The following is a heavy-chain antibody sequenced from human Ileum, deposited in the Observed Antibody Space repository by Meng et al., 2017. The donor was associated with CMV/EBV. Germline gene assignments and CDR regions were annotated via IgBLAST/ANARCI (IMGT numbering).Heavy chain of an antibody. V-gene: IGHV6-1*01. CDR2: TYYRSKWFN. J-gene: IGHJ4*02. CDR1: GDSVSGSSAA. CDR3: ARGDSRGRSFDY. D-gene: IGHD4-11*01. Sequence: TLSLTCAISGDSVSGSSAAWNWVRQSPSRGLEWLGRTYYRSKWFNDYAVSVKSRITINADTSKNHFTLQLNSVTPEDTAVYFCARGDSRGRSFDYWGQGTLVTVSS.